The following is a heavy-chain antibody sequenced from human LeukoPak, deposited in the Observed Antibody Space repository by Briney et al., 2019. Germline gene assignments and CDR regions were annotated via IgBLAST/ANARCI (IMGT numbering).Heavy chain of an antibody. CDR3: ARGDDSSGYSDLNFDY. V-gene: IGHV1-2*02. J-gene: IGHJ4*02. Sequence: ASVKVSCKASGYTFTGYYMHWVRQAPGQGLEWMGWINPNSGGANYAQKFQGRVTMTRDTSISTAYMELSRLRSDDTAVYYCARGDDSSGYSDLNFDYWGQGTLVTVSS. CDR2: INPNSGGA. D-gene: IGHD3-22*01. CDR1: GYTFTGYY.